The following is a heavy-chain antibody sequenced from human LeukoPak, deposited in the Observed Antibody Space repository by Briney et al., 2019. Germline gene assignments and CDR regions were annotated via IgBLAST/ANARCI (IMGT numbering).Heavy chain of an antibody. CDR2: IKQDGSEK. J-gene: IGHJ6*03. D-gene: IGHD7-27*01. Sequence: GGSLRLSCAASGFTFTSYCMSWVRQAPGKGLEWVANIKQDGSEKYSVDSVKGRFTISSANAKTSLYLQMHSLRAEDTAVYNCARALGDYYYYSMDVWGKGTTVTVSS. CDR3: ARALGDYYYYSMDV. V-gene: IGHV3-7*01. CDR1: GFTFTSYC.